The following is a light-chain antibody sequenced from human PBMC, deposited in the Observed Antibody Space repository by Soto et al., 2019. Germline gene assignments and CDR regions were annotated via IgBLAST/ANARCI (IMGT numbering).Light chain of an antibody. CDR3: CAYAGGSNWV. CDR1: SSNVGSFNL. Sequence: QSALTQPASVSGSPGQSITISCTGTSSNVGSFNLVSWYQQYPGKAPKLMIYEFTERPSGVSNRFSGSRSGNTASLTISGLQLEDEDEYSCCAYAGGSNWVFGGGTKLTVL. CDR2: EFT. V-gene: IGLV2-23*02. J-gene: IGLJ3*02.